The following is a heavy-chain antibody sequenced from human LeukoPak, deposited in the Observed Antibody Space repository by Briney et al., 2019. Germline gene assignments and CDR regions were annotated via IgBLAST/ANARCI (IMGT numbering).Heavy chain of an antibody. D-gene: IGHD6-13*01. CDR1: GGSFSGYY. J-gene: IGHJ5*02. V-gene: IGHV4-34*01. CDR2: INHSGST. CDR3: ARVGYSSSWYIGHWFDP. Sequence: PSETLSLTCAVYGGSFSGYYWSWIRQPPGKGLEWIGEINHSGSTNYNPSLKSRVTISVDTSKNQFSLKLSPVTAADTAVYYCARVGYSSSWYIGHWFDPWGQGTLVTVSS.